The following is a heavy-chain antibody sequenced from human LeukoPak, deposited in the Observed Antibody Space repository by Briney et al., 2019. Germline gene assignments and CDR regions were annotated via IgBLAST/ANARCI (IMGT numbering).Heavy chain of an antibody. Sequence: GGSLRLSCAASGFTFSSYWMSWVRQAPGKGLEWVANIKQDGSEKYYVDSVKGRFTISRDNAKNSLYLQMNSLRAEDTAVYYCAKAKVTYYDFWSGYTYYYYMDVWGKGTTVTVSS. CDR1: GFTFSSYW. CDR2: IKQDGSEK. J-gene: IGHJ6*03. CDR3: AKAKVTYYDFWSGYTYYYYMDV. V-gene: IGHV3-7*01. D-gene: IGHD3-3*01.